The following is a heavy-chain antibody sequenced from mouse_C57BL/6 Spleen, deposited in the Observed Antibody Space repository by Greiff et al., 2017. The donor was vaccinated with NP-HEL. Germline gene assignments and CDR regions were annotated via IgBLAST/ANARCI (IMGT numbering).Heavy chain of an antibody. J-gene: IGHJ2*01. CDR1: GYTFTSYW. CDR2: IHPNSGST. V-gene: IGHV1-64*01. D-gene: IGHD1-1*01. Sequence: VQLQQPGAELVKPGASVKLSCKASGYTFTSYWMHWVKQRPGQGLEWIGIIHPNSGSTNYNEKFKSKATLTVDKSSSTAYMQLSSLTSEDSAVYYCARSGITTVPYFDYWGQGTTLTVSS. CDR3: ARSGITTVPYFDY.